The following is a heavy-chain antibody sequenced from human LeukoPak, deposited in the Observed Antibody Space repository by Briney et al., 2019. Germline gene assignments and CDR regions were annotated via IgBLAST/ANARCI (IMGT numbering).Heavy chain of an antibody. CDR1: GFALKSYS. V-gene: IGHV3-30-3*01. D-gene: IGHD1-14*01. CDR2: ISYDGSNK. CDR3: ARPRSGHRGAFDI. Sequence: GGSLRLSCAGSGFALKSYSLSWVRQAPGKGLEWVAVISYDGSNKYYADSVKGRFTISRDNSKNTLYLQMNSLRAEDTAVYYCARPRSGHRGAFDIWGQGTMVTVSS. J-gene: IGHJ3*02.